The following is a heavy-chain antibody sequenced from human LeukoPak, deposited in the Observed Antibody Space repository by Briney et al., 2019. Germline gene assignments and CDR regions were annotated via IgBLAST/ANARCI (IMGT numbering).Heavy chain of an antibody. Sequence: GSSVKVSCKASGGTFSSYAISWVRQAPGQGLEWMGGIIPIFGTANYAQKFQGRVTITADESTSTAYMEPSSLRSEDTAVYYCARAISNYDSSAYYRSDAFDIWGQGTMVTVSS. J-gene: IGHJ3*02. CDR2: IIPIFGTA. D-gene: IGHD3-22*01. CDR1: GGTFSSYA. V-gene: IGHV1-69*01. CDR3: ARAISNYDSSAYYRSDAFDI.